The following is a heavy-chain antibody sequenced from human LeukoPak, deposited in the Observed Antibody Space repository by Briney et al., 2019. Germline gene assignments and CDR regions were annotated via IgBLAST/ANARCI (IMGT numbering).Heavy chain of an antibody. CDR1: GGSISSSSYY. Sequence: SETLSLTCTVSGGSISSSSYYWGWIRQPPGKGLEWIGSIYYSGSTYYNPSLKSRVTISVDTSKNQFSLKLSSVTAADTAVYYCASSRLGEPIDYWGQGTLVTVSS. D-gene: IGHD3-16*01. CDR3: ASSRLGEPIDY. CDR2: IYYSGST. V-gene: IGHV4-39*07. J-gene: IGHJ4*02.